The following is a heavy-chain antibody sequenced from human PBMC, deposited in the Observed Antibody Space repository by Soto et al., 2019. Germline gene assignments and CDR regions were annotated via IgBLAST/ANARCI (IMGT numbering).Heavy chain of an antibody. J-gene: IGHJ3*02. D-gene: IGHD3-3*01. CDR3: AFFGWSEGYFVFDI. CDR1: GGSISSYY. CDR2: IYYSGST. V-gene: IGHV4-59*01. Sequence: KTSETLSLTCNVSGGSISSYYWNWIRQAPGKGLEWIGNIYYSGSTNYNPSLKSRATISVGTSKKQFSLRLSSVTAADTAVHYCAFFGWSEGYFVFDIWGRGTMVTVSS.